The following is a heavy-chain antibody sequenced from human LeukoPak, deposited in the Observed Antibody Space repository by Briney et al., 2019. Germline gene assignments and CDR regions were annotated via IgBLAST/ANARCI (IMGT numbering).Heavy chain of an antibody. D-gene: IGHD3-16*02. J-gene: IGHJ4*02. CDR3: ARQIDYVWGSYRTRLYYFDY. Sequence: PSETLSLTCAVYGGSFSGYYWSWIRRPPGKGLECIGEINHSGSTNYNPSLKSRVTILVDTSKKRFYLKLSSVTAADTAVYYCARQIDYVWGSYRTRLYYFDYWGQGTLVTVSS. V-gene: IGHV4-34*01. CDR2: INHSGST. CDR1: GGSFSGYY.